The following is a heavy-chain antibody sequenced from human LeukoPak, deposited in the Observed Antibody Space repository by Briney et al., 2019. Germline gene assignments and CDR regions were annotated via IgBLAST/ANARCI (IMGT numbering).Heavy chain of an antibody. J-gene: IGHJ5*02. CDR3: AREKSHSNYNWFDP. CDR1: GGTFSSYA. V-gene: IGHV1-69*01. CDR2: IIPIFGTA. Sequence: SVKVSCKASGGTFSSYAISLVRQAPGQGLEWMGGIIPIFGTANYAQKFQGRVTTTADESTSTAYMELSSLRSEDTAVYYCAREKSHSNYNWFDPWGQGTLVTVSS. D-gene: IGHD4-11*01.